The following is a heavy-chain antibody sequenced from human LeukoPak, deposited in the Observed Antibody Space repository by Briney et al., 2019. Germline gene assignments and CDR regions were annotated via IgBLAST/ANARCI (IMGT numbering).Heavy chain of an antibody. D-gene: IGHD3-22*01. CDR1: GFSFISYT. Sequence: GGSLRLSCAASGFSFISYTINWVRQAPGRGREWVSCISLGSNYIYYPYSVKGRFTISRDNAKNSLYLQMNSLRAEDTAVYYCARDPKNYYDSSVYQGGHWGKGTLVTVSS. CDR2: ISLGSNYI. V-gene: IGHV3-21*01. CDR3: ARDPKNYYDSSVYQGGH. J-gene: IGHJ4*02.